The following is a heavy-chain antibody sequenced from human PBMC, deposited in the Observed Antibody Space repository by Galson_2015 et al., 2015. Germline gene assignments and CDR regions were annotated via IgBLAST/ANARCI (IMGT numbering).Heavy chain of an antibody. CDR3: AKVFSPASWDYYMDV. D-gene: IGHD2-2*01. J-gene: IGHJ6*03. CDR2: ISWNSGSI. V-gene: IGHV3-9*01. Sequence: SLRLSCAASGFTFSSYAMSWVRQAPGKGLEWVSGISWNSGSIGYADSVKGRFTISRDNAKNSLYLQMNSLRAEDTALYYCAKVFSPASWDYYMDVWGKGTTVTVSS. CDR1: GFTFSSYA.